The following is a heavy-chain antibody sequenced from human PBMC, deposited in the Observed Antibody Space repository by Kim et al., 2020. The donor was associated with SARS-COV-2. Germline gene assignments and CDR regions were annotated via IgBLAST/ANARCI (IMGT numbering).Heavy chain of an antibody. V-gene: IGHV4-30-2*01. CDR2: IYHSGST. CDR1: GGSISSGGYS. D-gene: IGHD5-18*01. CDR3: ARDRYSYGATRSHYFDY. J-gene: IGHJ4*02. Sequence: SETLSLTCAVSGGSISSGGYSWSWIRQPPGKGLEWIGYIYHSGSTYYNPSLKSRVTISVDRSKNQFSLKLSSVTAADTAVYYCARDRYSYGATRSHYFDYWGQGTLVTVSS.